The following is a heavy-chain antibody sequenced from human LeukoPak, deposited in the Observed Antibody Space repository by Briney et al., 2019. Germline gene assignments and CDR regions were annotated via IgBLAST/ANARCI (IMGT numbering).Heavy chain of an antibody. CDR1: GGSISSSSYY. CDR2: IYYSGST. J-gene: IGHJ4*02. V-gene: IGHV4-61*05. Sequence: SETLSLTCTVSGGSISSSSYYWGWIRQPPGKGLEGVGYIYYSGSTNYNPSLKSRVTISVDTSKNQFSLKLSSVTAADTAVYYCARARQGYYSYGTNFDYWGQGTLVTVSS. D-gene: IGHD5-18*01. CDR3: ARARQGYYSYGTNFDY.